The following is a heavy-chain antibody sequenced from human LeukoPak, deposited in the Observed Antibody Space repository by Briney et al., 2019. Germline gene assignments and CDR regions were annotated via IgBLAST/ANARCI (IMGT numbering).Heavy chain of an antibody. D-gene: IGHD3-22*01. Sequence: GGSLRLSCAASGFTFDDYAMHWVRQAPGKGLEWVSGISWNSGSIGYADSVKGRFTISRDNAKNSLYLQMNSLRAEDTALYYCAKGHSSGYFDAFDIWGQGTMVTVSS. J-gene: IGHJ3*02. V-gene: IGHV3-9*01. CDR2: ISWNSGSI. CDR3: AKGHSSGYFDAFDI. CDR1: GFTFDDYA.